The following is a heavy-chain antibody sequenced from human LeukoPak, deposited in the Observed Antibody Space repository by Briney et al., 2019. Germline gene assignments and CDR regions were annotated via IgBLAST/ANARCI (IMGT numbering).Heavy chain of an antibody. CDR3: ARDGGLIAAQGD. V-gene: IGHV4-61*02. J-gene: IGHJ4*02. Sequence: SGTLSLTCTVSGGSISSGSYYWSWIRQPAGKGLEWIGRIYTSGSTNYNPSLKSRVTISVDTSKNQFSLKLSSVTAADTAVYYCARDGGLIAAQGDWGQGTLVTVSS. CDR1: GGSISSGSYY. D-gene: IGHD6-13*01. CDR2: IYTSGST.